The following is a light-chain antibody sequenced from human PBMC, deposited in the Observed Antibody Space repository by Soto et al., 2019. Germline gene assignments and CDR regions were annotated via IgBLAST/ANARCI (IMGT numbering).Light chain of an antibody. CDR3: QQYNNWPPSIT. CDR2: GAS. J-gene: IGKJ5*01. CDR1: QSVSSN. Sequence: EIVMTQSPATLSVSPGERATLSCRASQSVSSNLAWYQQKHGQAPRLLIYGASTRATGIPARFSGSGSGTEFTLTISSLQSEDFAVYYCQQYNNWPPSITFGQGTRLEIK. V-gene: IGKV3-15*01.